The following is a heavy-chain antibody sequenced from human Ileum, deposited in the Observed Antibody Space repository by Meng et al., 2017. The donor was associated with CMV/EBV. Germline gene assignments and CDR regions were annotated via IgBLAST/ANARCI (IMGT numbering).Heavy chain of an antibody. Sequence: LTSAVSGDSVRRSTHWGWVRQPPGKGLEWIGEIYHTGSTNYNPSLKSRVTMSVDKSKNQFSLRLSSVTAADTAVYYCARCGGWRFDPWGQGTLVTVSS. CDR2: IYHTGST. CDR3: ARCGGWRFDP. J-gene: IGHJ5*02. D-gene: IGHD3-16*01. V-gene: IGHV4-4*02. CDR1: GDSVRRSTH.